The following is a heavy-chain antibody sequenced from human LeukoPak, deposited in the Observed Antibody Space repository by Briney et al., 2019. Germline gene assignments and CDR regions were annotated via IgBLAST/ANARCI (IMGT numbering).Heavy chain of an antibody. D-gene: IGHD3-16*01. Sequence: GGSLTLSCAATGFTFRSYDMNWLRQAPGKGLEWLSYISSSSGTIYYADSVKGRFTISRDNAKNSLYLQMNSLRDEDTAMYYCARDMGGPATTDAFDIWGQGTTVTLSS. CDR3: ARDMGGPATTDAFDI. CDR2: ISSSSGTI. CDR1: GFTFRSYD. V-gene: IGHV3-48*02. J-gene: IGHJ3*02.